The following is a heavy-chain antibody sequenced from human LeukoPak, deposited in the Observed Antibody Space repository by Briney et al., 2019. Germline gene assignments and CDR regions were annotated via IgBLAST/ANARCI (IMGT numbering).Heavy chain of an antibody. CDR1: GGSISSSSYY. D-gene: IGHD3-3*01. CDR2: IYYSGGT. J-gene: IGHJ3*02. CDR3: ARAFRGIFGVFEAFDI. V-gene: IGHV4-39*01. Sequence: PSGTLSLTCTVSGGSISSSSYYWGWIRQPPGKGLEWIGSIYYSGGTYYNPSLKSRVTISVDTSKNQFSLKLSSVTAADTAVYYCARAFRGIFGVFEAFDIWGQGTMVTVSS.